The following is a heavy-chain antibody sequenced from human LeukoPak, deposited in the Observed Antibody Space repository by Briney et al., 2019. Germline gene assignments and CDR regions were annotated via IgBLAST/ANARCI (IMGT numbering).Heavy chain of an antibody. CDR2: INWNGGST. V-gene: IGHV3-20*04. CDR3: ARGGRMVSYYYYYMDV. D-gene: IGHD5-18*01. J-gene: IGHJ6*03. Sequence: GGSLRLSCAASGFTFDDYGMSWVRQAPGKGLEWVSGINWNGGSTGYADSVKGRFTISRDNAKNSLYLQMNSLRAEDTALYYCARGGRMVSYYYYYMDVWGKGTTVTVSS. CDR1: GFTFDDYG.